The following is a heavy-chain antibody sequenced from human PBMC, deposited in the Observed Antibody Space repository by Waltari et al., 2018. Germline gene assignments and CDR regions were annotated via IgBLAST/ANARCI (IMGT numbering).Heavy chain of an antibody. Sequence: QVQLVQSGAEVKKPGASVKVSCKASGYTFTGYYMHWVRPAPGQGLEWMGRINPNSGGTNYAQKFQGRVTMTRDTSISTAYMELSRLRSDDTAVYYCARGIYGSGSFVPFDYWGQGTLVTVSS. V-gene: IGHV1-2*06. CDR1: GYTFTGYY. D-gene: IGHD3-10*01. CDR2: INPNSGGT. J-gene: IGHJ4*02. CDR3: ARGIYGSGSFVPFDY.